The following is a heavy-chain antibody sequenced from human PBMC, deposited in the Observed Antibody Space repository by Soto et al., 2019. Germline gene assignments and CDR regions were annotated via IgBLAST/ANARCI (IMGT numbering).Heavy chain of an antibody. CDR3: AGQETESYYYYYGMDV. V-gene: IGHV4-61*01. Sequence: SETLSLTCTVSGGSVSSGSYYWSWIRQPPGKGLEWIGYIYYSGSTNYNPSLKSRVTISVDTSKNQFSLKLSSVTAADTAVYYCAGQETESYYYYYGMDVWGQGTTVSVYS. J-gene: IGHJ6*02. CDR2: IYYSGST. CDR1: GGSVSSGSYY.